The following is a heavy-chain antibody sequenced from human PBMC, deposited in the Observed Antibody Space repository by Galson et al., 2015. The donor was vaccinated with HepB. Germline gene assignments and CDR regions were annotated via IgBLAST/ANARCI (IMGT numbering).Heavy chain of an antibody. J-gene: IGHJ4*02. D-gene: IGHD2-21*01. CDR1: GGSISSGHYY. CDR3: ARRHTETYSSVGHGYFAY. Sequence: SETLSLTCTVSGGSISSGHYYWEWIRQPPGKGLEWIGTIYYSGRSDYNPSLRSRVTISVDTSKRQFSLNLGTVTAADTAVYYCARRHTETYSSVGHGYFAYWGQGTLVTVSS. CDR2: IYYSGRS. V-gene: IGHV4-39*01.